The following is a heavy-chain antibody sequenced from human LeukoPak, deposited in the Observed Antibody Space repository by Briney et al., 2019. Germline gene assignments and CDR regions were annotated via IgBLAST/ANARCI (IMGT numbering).Heavy chain of an antibody. D-gene: IGHD6-6*01. CDR3: ARPWGAARHGDSFDI. J-gene: IGHJ3*02. V-gene: IGHV1-18*01. CDR1: GYTFTSYG. CDR2: ISAYNGNT. Sequence: ASVKVSCKASGYTFTSYGISWVRQAPGQGLEWMGWISAYNGNTNYAQKLQGRVTMTTDTSTSAAYMELRSLRSDDTAVYYCARPWGAARHGDSFDIWGQGTMVTVSS.